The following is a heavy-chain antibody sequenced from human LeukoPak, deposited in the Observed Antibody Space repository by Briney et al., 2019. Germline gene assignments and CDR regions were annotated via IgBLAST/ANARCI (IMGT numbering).Heavy chain of an antibody. Sequence: GGSLRLSCAASGFTFSSYGMSWVRQAPGKGLERVSAISGSGGSTYYADSVKGRFTISRDNSKNTLYLQMNSLRAEDTAVYYCAKGGYYYDSSGYYNFDYWGQGTLVTVSS. V-gene: IGHV3-23*01. J-gene: IGHJ4*02. D-gene: IGHD3-22*01. CDR3: AKGGYYYDSSGYYNFDY. CDR1: GFTFSSYG. CDR2: ISGSGGST.